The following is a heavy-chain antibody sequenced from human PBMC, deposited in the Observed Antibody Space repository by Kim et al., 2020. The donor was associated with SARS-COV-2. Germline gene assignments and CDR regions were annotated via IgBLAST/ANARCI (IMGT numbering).Heavy chain of an antibody. D-gene: IGHD4-17*01. Sequence: SETLSLTCAVYGGSFSGYYWSWIRQPPGKGLEWIGEINHSGSTNYNPSLKSRVTISVDTSKNQFSLKLSSVTAADTAVYYCATDDYGDPLGLWGQGTLVTVSS. CDR3: ATDDYGDPLGL. J-gene: IGHJ4*02. CDR2: INHSGST. CDR1: GGSFSGYY. V-gene: IGHV4-34*01.